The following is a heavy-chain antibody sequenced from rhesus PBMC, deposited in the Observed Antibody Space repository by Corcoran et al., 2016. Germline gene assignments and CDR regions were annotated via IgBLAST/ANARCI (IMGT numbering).Heavy chain of an antibody. J-gene: IGHJ4*01. CDR2: ISNGGGST. CDR3: AKALSIAGTYFDY. CDR1: GFTFSSYG. V-gene: IGHV3S5*01. Sequence: EVQLVESGGGLVQPGGSLRLSCAASGFTFSSYGMSWVRQAPGKGLEWVSYISNGGGSTYNADTVKGRFTISRDNSKNTLSLQMNSLRAEDTAVYYCAKALSIAGTYFDYWGQGVLVTVSS. D-gene: IGHD1-14*01.